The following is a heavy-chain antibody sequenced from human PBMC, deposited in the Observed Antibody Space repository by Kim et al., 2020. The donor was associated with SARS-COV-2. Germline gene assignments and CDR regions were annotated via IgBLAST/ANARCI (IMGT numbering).Heavy chain of an antibody. CDR3: AKFHFTYDSSVLDAFDI. D-gene: IGHD3-22*01. Sequence: VKGRFTISRDNSKNTLYLQMNSLRAEDTAVYYCAKFHFTYDSSVLDAFDIWGQGTMVTVSS. J-gene: IGHJ3*02. V-gene: IGHV3-23*01.